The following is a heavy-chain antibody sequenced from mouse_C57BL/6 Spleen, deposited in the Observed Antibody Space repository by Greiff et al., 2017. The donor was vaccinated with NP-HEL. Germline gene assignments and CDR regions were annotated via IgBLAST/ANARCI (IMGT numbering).Heavy chain of an antibody. CDR2: INPSTGGT. CDR3: ARNPMGY. CDR1: GYSFTGYY. Sequence: VQLKQSGPELVKPGASVKISCKASGYSFTGYYMNWVKQSPEKSLEWIGEINPSTGGTTYNQKFKAKATLTVDKSSSTAYMQLKSLTSEDSAVYYCARNPMGYWGQGTSVTVST. V-gene: IGHV1-42*01. J-gene: IGHJ4*01.